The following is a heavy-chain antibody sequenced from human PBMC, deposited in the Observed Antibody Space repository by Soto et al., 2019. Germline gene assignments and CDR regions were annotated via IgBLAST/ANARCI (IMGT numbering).Heavy chain of an antibody. CDR2: IFSNDEK. Sequence: QVTLEESGPVLVKPTETLTLTCTVSGFSLSDATMGVSWIRQPPGKALEWLAHIFSNDEKSYSTSLKSRLTISKDTSKSQVVLTMTNMDPVDTATYFCARIQTGHSWYFDLWGRGTLVTVSS. CDR1: GFSLSDATMG. D-gene: IGHD3-9*01. CDR3: ARIQTGHSWYFDL. V-gene: IGHV2-26*01. J-gene: IGHJ2*01.